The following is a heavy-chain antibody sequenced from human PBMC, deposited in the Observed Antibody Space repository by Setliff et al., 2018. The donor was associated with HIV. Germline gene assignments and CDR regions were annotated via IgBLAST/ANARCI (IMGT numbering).Heavy chain of an antibody. CDR2: IKNDGSEK. CDR1: GFTFSNFW. CDR3: TRDYAYDWNSVMDV. D-gene: IGHD1-7*01. J-gene: IGHJ4*02. Sequence: LRLSCTASGFTFSNFWMNWVRQAPGKGLEWVANIKNDGSEKYYVDSVKGRFTISRDNAKNSVYLQMNGLRVDDTAVYFCTRDYAYDWNSVMDVWGQGALVTVSS. V-gene: IGHV3-7*01.